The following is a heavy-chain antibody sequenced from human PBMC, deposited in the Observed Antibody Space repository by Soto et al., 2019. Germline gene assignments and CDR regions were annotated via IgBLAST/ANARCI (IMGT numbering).Heavy chain of an antibody. V-gene: IGHV1-69*13. Sequence: SVKVSCKASGGTFSSYAISWVRQAPGQGLERMGGIIPIFGTANYAQKFQGRVTITADESTSTAYMELSSLRSEDTAVYYCARTIVVVAATNYYYYGMDVWGQGTTVTVSS. D-gene: IGHD2-15*01. CDR3: ARTIVVVAATNYYYYGMDV. CDR2: IIPIFGTA. CDR1: GGTFSSYA. J-gene: IGHJ6*02.